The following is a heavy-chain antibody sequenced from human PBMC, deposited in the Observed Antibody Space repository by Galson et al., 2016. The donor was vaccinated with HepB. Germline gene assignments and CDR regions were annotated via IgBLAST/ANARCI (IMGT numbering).Heavy chain of an antibody. Sequence: SLRLSCAASGLTFKNYAMSWVRQAPGKGLEWVSTINGGDGLNTYYADSVRGRFTISRDSSKSALYLQMNSLRVDDTAVYYCAIPSGGGSWYGDWGQGTLGTVSS. D-gene: IGHD6-13*01. CDR3: AIPSGGGSWYGD. CDR2: INGGDGLNT. CDR1: GLTFKNYA. V-gene: IGHV3-23*01. J-gene: IGHJ4*02.